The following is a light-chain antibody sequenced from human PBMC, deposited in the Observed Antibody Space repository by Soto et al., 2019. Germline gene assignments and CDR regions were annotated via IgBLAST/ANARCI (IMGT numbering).Light chain of an antibody. CDR2: DAS. CDR3: QQRLNWPLT. CDR1: QSVSSF. V-gene: IGKV3-11*01. J-gene: IGKJ4*01. Sequence: EIVLTQSPATLSLSPGERATLSCRASQSVSSFFVWYQQKRGQAPRLLIYDASKRATGIPARFSSSGSGTDFTLTISSLEPEDFAVYYCQQRLNWPLTFGGGTTVEIK.